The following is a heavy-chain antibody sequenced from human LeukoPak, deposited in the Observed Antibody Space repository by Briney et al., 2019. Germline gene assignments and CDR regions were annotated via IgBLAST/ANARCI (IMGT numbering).Heavy chain of an antibody. V-gene: IGHV3-48*04. Sequence: PGGSLRLSCADSGFTFSSYSMNWVRQAPGKGLEWVSSISSSSSTIYYADSVKGRFTVSRDNAKNSLYLQMNSLRAEDTAVYYCARDSARGSGWYGRFDPWGRGTLVTVSS. J-gene: IGHJ5*02. CDR3: ARDSARGSGWYGRFDP. CDR2: ISSSSSTI. D-gene: IGHD6-19*01. CDR1: GFTFSSYS.